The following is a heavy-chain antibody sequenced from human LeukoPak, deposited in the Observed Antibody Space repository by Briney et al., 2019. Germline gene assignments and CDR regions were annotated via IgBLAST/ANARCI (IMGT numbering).Heavy chain of an antibody. D-gene: IGHD6-13*01. CDR2: IYSGGSA. CDR3: ARTYLPPIAAAEDAFDI. Sequence: GGSLRLSCAASGFTVSNNYMSWVRQAPGKGLEWVSVIYSGGSAYYADSVKGRFSISRDKSKNTLYLQMNSLRAEDTAVYYCARTYLPPIAAAEDAFDIWGQGTMVTVSS. V-gene: IGHV3-66*01. CDR1: GFTVSNNY. J-gene: IGHJ3*02.